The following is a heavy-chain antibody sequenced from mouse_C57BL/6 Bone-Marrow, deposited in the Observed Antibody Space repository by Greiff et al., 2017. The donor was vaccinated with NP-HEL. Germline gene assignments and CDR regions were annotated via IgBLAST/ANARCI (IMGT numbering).Heavy chain of an antibody. CDR1: GYAFTNYL. Sequence: VKLMESGAELVRPGTSVKVSCKASGYAFTNYLIEWVKQRPGQGLEWIGVINPGSGGTNYNEKFKGKATLTADKSSSTAYMQLSSLTSEDSAVYFCARGTYDGYYVTWFAYWGQGTLVTVSA. CDR2: INPGSGGT. CDR3: ARGTYDGYYVTWFAY. V-gene: IGHV1-54*01. D-gene: IGHD2-3*01. J-gene: IGHJ3*01.